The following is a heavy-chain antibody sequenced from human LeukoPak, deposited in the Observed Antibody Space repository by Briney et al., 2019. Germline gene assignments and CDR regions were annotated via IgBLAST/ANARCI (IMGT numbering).Heavy chain of an antibody. CDR1: GFTVSSNY. CDR2: IYSGGST. Sequence: GGSLRLSCAASGFTVSSNYTSWVRQAPGKGLEWVSVIYSGGSTYYADSVKGRFTISRDNSKNTLYLQMNSLRAEDTAVYYCARDLEYDSSGYYYEYWGQGTLVTVSS. D-gene: IGHD3-22*01. CDR3: ARDLEYDSSGYYYEY. V-gene: IGHV3-66*01. J-gene: IGHJ4*02.